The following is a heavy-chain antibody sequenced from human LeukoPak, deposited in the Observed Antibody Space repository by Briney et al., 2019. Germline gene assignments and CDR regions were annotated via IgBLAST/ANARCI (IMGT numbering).Heavy chain of an antibody. CDR2: IYYSGST. Sequence: SETLSLTCTVSGGSISSYYWTWIRQPPGKRLEWMGNIYYSGSTNYNPSLRSRVIISVDMSKNQFSLKLSSVTAADTAVYYCAREGRAGSSSGPDYWGQGTLVTVSS. CDR1: GGSISSYY. D-gene: IGHD6-19*01. CDR3: AREGRAGSSSGPDY. V-gene: IGHV4-59*12. J-gene: IGHJ4*02.